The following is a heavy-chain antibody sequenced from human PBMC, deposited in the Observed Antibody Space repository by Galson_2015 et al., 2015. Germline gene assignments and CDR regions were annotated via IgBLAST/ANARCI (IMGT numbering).Heavy chain of an antibody. CDR1: GFTFSTYA. CDR2: ISYDGSSK. Sequence: SLRLSCAASGFTFSTYAMHWVRQAPGKGLEWVAVISYDGSSKYYADSVKGRFTISRDNSMNTLHLQMNSLRGEDTAVYYCAKATIFGVVAGINYWGRGTLVTVSS. D-gene: IGHD3-3*01. V-gene: IGHV3-30*18. CDR3: AKATIFGVVAGINY. J-gene: IGHJ4*02.